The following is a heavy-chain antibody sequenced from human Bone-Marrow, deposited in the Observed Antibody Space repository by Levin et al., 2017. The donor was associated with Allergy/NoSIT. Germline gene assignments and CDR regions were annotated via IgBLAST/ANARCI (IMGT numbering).Heavy chain of an antibody. CDR2: ISASGTA. D-gene: IGHD6-19*01. J-gene: IGHJ4*02. Sequence: SETLSLTCTVSGGSLSSSNYFWSWVRQHAGKGPEWIGYISASGTAYYNLSLGSRVTISVDTSKNQFSLNLRSVTAADTAMYYCARGEGWVDYWGQGTLVTVSS. V-gene: IGHV4-31*03. CDR3: ARGEGWVDY. CDR1: GGSLSSSNYF.